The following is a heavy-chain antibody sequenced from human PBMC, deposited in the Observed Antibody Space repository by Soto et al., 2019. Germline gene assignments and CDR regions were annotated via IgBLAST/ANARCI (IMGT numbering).Heavy chain of an antibody. CDR3: ARRAVVAVTGSLDNWLDP. CDR1: GDSITSYN. D-gene: IGHD2-21*01. Sequence: PFETLSLTCTVSGDSITSYNWNWLRQPPGKALEWIGYVYSSGSTNYNPSLKSRVTISVDTSRNQFSLKVNSVTAADTAVYYCARRAVVAVTGSLDNWLDPWGQGILVTVSS. J-gene: IGHJ5*02. V-gene: IGHV4-59*01. CDR2: VYSSGST.